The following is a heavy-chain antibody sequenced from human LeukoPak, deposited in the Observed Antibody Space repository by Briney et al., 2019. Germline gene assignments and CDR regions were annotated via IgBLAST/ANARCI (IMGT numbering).Heavy chain of an antibody. CDR2: INSDGSST. D-gene: IGHD7-27*01. CDR3: ARSWLTGDCGY. CDR1: GFAFSSYW. V-gene: IGHV3-74*01. Sequence: GGSLRLSCAASGFAFSSYWMHWVRQAPGKGLVWVSRINSDGSSTSYADSVKGRFTISRDNAKNTLYLQMNSLRAEDTAVYYCARSWLTGDCGYWGQGTLVTVSS. J-gene: IGHJ4*02.